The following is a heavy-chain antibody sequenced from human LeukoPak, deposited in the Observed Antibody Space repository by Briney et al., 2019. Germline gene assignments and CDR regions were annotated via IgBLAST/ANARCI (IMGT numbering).Heavy chain of an antibody. J-gene: IGHJ4*02. CDR1: VYTFTRYY. CDR3: ARGNDILTGYYRLYFDY. V-gene: IGHV1-2*02. Sequence: GASERVSCMASVYTFTRYYMHWVPDAPGQGLECRGWINPNSGGTNYAQKFQGRVTMTRDTSISTAYMELSRLRSDDTAVYYCARGNDILTGYYRLYFDYWGQGTLVTVSS. CDR2: INPNSGGT. D-gene: IGHD3-9*01.